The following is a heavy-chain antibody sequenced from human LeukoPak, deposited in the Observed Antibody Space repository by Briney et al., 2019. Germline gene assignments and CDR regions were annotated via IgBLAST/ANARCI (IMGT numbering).Heavy chain of an antibody. Sequence: GASVKVSCKASGYTFTSNYIHWVRQAPGQGLEWMGWINTNTGNPTYAQGFTGRFVFSLDTSVSTAYLQISSLKAEDTAVYYCARDQIYDSPAPHFDYWGQGTLVTVSS. D-gene: IGHD3-22*01. CDR3: ARDQIYDSPAPHFDY. V-gene: IGHV7-4-1*02. J-gene: IGHJ4*02. CDR1: GYTFTSNY. CDR2: INTNTGNP.